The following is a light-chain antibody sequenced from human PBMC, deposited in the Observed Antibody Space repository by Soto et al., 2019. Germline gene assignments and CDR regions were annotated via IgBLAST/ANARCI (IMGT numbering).Light chain of an antibody. J-gene: IGLJ1*01. Sequence: QSVLTQPHSASGTPGQRVTISCSGSSSNIGSNTVNWYQQLPGTAPKLLIYSNNQRPSGVPDRFSGSKSGTSASLAISGLQSEDEADYYCAAWDDSLNVYVFGTGTKLTVL. V-gene: IGLV1-44*01. CDR2: SNN. CDR3: AAWDDSLNVYV. CDR1: SSNIGSNT.